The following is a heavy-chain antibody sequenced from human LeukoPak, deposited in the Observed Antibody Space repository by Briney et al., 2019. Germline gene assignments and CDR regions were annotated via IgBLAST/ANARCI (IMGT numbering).Heavy chain of an antibody. J-gene: IGHJ4*02. CDR2: ISYDGSNK. Sequence: GGSLRLSCAASGFTFSNYAMHWVRQAPGKGLEWVAVISYDGSNKYYADSAKGRFTISRDNSKNTLYLQTNSLRSEDTAVYYCSRGQFRLGQYDSSAFDYWGQGTLVTVSS. D-gene: IGHD3-22*01. CDR1: GFTFSNYA. V-gene: IGHV3-30*04. CDR3: SRGQFRLGQYDSSAFDY.